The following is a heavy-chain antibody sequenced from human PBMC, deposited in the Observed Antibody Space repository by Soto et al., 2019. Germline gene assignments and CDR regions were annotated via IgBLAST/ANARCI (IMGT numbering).Heavy chain of an antibody. CDR2: ISKSSSLI. J-gene: IGHJ4*02. CDR1: GFIFSSFT. CDR3: VRADDRVD. Sequence: EVQLVESGGGLVKPGGSLRLSCVGSGFIFSSFTMTWDRQAPGMGLQYLASISKSSSLIYYADSVRGRFIISRDNSKDSVFLQMYSLRAEDTAMSYCVRADDRVDWGQGTLVIVSS. V-gene: IGHV3-21*01. D-gene: IGHD1-1*01.